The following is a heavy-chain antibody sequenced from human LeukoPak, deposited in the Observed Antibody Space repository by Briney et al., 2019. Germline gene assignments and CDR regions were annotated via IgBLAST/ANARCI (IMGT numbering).Heavy chain of an antibody. CDR1: GFTFSSYA. CDR2: ISGSGDST. V-gene: IGHV3-23*01. Sequence: GSLRLSCAASGFTFSSYAMSWVRQAPGKGLEWVSAISGSGDSTYYADSVKGRFTISRDNSKNTLYLQMNSLRAEDTAVYYCARGVPYDSWSGPHYSDYWGQGTLVTVSS. D-gene: IGHD3-3*01. J-gene: IGHJ4*02. CDR3: ARGVPYDSWSGPHYSDY.